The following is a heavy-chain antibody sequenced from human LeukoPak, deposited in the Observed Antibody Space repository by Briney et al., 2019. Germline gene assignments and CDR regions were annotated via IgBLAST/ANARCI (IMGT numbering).Heavy chain of an antibody. CDR2: ISYDGSNK. Sequence: GGSLRLSCAASGFTFSSYGMHWVRQAPGKGLEWVAVISYDGSNKYYADSVKGRFTISRDNSKNTLYLQMNSLRAEDTAVYYCAKDSDRILVGSLWFDPWGQGTLVTVSS. CDR3: AKDSDRILVGSLWFDP. V-gene: IGHV3-30*18. J-gene: IGHJ5*02. D-gene: IGHD2-15*01. CDR1: GFTFSSYG.